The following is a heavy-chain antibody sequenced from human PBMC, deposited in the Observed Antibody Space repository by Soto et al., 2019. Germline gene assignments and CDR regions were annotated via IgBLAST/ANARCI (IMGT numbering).Heavy chain of an antibody. D-gene: IGHD3-10*01. CDR2: IHNSEST. CDR1: GSSVSSTDYH. Sequence: SETLSLTCTVSGSSVSSTDYHWGWIRQLPGKGLEWIGSIHNSESTYFNPSLKSRVTISVDTSKNQFSLKLSSVTAADTAVYFCTRRSRWYYYGTASYYNLWFDSWGQGTLVTVSS. CDR3: TRRSRWYYYGTASYYNLWFDS. V-gene: IGHV4-39*01. J-gene: IGHJ5*01.